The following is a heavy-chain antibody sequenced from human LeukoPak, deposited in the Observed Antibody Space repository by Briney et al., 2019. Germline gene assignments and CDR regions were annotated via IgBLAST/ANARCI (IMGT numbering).Heavy chain of an antibody. J-gene: IGHJ4*02. CDR2: ISASGGST. CDR1: EFTFSSYA. V-gene: IGHV3-23*01. D-gene: IGHD2-8*01. Sequence: GGSLRLSCAASEFTFSSYAMNWVRQAPGKGLEWVSAISASGGSTYYADSVKGRFSISRGNSKNALYLQMNSLRAEDTAVYYCAKDQDANYFDYWGQGTLVTVSS. CDR3: AKDQDANYFDY.